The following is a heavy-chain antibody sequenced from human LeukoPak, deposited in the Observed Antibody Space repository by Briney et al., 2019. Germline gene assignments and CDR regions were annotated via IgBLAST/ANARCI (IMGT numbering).Heavy chain of an antibody. D-gene: IGHD3-3*01. CDR3: ARGGDYDFWSGYYSSAFDI. Sequence: SQTLSLTCTVSGGSISSGDYYWSWIRQPPGKGLEWIGYIYYSGSTNYNPSLKSRVTISVDTSKNQFSLKLSSVTAADTAVYYCARGGDYDFWSGYYSSAFDIWGQGAMVTVFS. J-gene: IGHJ3*02. CDR2: IYYSGST. CDR1: GGSISSGDYY. V-gene: IGHV4-61*08.